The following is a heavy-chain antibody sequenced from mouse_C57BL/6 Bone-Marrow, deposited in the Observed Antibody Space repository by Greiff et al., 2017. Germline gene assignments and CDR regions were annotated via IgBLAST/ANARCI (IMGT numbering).Heavy chain of an antibody. CDR1: GFNIKDDY. V-gene: IGHV14-4*01. CDR2: IDPENGDT. Sequence: VQLQQSGAELVRPGASVKLSCTASGFNIKDDYMHWVKQRPEQGLEWIGWIDPENGDTEYASKFQGKATITADPSSNTAYLQLSSLTSEDTAVYYSTNGGMDYWGQGTSVTVSS. J-gene: IGHJ4*01. CDR3: TNGGMDY.